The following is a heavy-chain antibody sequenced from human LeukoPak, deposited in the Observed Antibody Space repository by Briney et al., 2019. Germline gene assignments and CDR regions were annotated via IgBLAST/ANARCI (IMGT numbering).Heavy chain of an antibody. CDR3: ARDSAGHDGFGY. Sequence: GGSLRLSCAASGFTFSSYSMNWVRQAPGKGLEWVSSISSSSSYIYYADSVKGRFTISRDNAKNSLYLQMNSLRAEDTAVYYCARDSAGHDGFGYWGQGTLVTVSS. CDR2: ISSSSSYI. J-gene: IGHJ4*02. V-gene: IGHV3-21*01. D-gene: IGHD1-1*01. CDR1: GFTFSSYS.